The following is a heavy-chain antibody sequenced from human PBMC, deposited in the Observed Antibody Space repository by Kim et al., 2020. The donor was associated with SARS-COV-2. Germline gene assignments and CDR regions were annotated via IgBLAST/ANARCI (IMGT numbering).Heavy chain of an antibody. CDR2: ISSSSSYI. V-gene: IGHV3-21*01. CDR3: ARSGHYGSGSPPGYGMDV. CDR1: GFTFSSYS. D-gene: IGHD3-10*01. J-gene: IGHJ6*02. Sequence: GGSLRLSCEASGFTFSSYSMNWVRQAPGKGLEWVSSISSSSSYIYYADSVKGRFTIFRDNAKNSLYLQMNSLRAEDTAVYYCARSGHYGSGSPPGYGMDVWGQGTTVTVSS.